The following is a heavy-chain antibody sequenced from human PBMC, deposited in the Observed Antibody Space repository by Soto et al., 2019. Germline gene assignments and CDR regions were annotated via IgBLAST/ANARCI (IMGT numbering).Heavy chain of an antibody. Sequence: GGSLRLSCAASGFTFSSYAMSWVRQAPGKGLEWVSAISGSGGSTYYADSVKGRFTISRDNSKNTLYLQMNSLRAEDTAVYYCAKDELLWFGELLYPDAFDIWGQGTMVTVSS. D-gene: IGHD3-10*01. CDR2: ISGSGGST. CDR1: GFTFSSYA. J-gene: IGHJ3*02. V-gene: IGHV3-23*01. CDR3: AKDELLWFGELLYPDAFDI.